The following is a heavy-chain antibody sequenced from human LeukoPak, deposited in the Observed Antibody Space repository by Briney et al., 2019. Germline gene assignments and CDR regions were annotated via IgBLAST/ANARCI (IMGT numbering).Heavy chain of an antibody. CDR1: GYTFTGYY. CDR2: INPNSGGT. CDR3: AREVTGLNPGDAFDI. D-gene: IGHD3-10*01. Sequence: GASVKVSCKASGYTFTGYYMHWVRQAPGQGLEWMGWINPNSGGTNYAQKFQGRVTMTRDTSISTAYMELSRLRSDDTAVYYCAREVTGLNPGDAFDIWGQGTMVTVSS. J-gene: IGHJ3*02. V-gene: IGHV1-2*02.